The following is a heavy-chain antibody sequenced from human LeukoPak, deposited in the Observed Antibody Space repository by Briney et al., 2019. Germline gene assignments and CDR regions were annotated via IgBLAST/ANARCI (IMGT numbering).Heavy chain of an antibody. CDR1: GFTSSGDW. V-gene: IGHV3-74*01. J-gene: IGHJ4*02. CDR2: INSDGNSP. D-gene: IGHD3-10*01. CDR3: ARDYCGDHYFDY. Sequence: QPGGSLRLSCAASGFTSSGDWMHWVRQGPGKGLVWVARINSDGNSPTYADSVKGRFTISRDNARNTLYLQMNSLRAEDTAVYYCARDYCGDHYFDYWGQGALVTVSS.